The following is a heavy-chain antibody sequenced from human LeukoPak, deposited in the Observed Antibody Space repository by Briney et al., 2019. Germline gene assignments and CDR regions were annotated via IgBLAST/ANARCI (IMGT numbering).Heavy chain of an antibody. CDR1: GGSISSYY. CDR2: IHYSGST. J-gene: IGHJ4*02. V-gene: IGHV4-59*08. D-gene: IGHD6-6*01. CDR3: ARLDGSSWSHDY. Sequence: SETLSLTCTVSGGSISSYYWSWIRQPPGKGLEWIGYIHYSGSTNYNPSLKSRVTISVDTSKNQFSLKLSSVTAADTAVYYCARLDGSSWSHDYWGQGTLVTVSS.